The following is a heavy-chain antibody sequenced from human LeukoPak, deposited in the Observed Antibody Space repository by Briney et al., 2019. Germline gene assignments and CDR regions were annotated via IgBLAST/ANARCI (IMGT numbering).Heavy chain of an antibody. D-gene: IGHD4-17*01. J-gene: IGHJ4*02. V-gene: IGHV3-23*01. CDR3: AKDGSRYGDYDPFDY. CDR2: ISGSGGST. CDR1: GFTFSSYA. Sequence: GGSLRLACAASGFTFSSYAMSWVRQAPGKGLEWVSAISGSGGSTYYVDSVKGRFTISRDNSKNTLYLQMNSLRAEDTAVYYCAKDGSRYGDYDPFDYWGQGTLVTVSS.